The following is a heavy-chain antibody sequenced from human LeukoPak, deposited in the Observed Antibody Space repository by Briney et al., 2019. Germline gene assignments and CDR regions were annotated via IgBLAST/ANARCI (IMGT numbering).Heavy chain of an antibody. D-gene: IGHD2-21*02. V-gene: IGHV3-48*03. CDR1: GFTFSSYE. CDR2: IGVSSTDV. Sequence: GGPLRLSCEGSGFTFSSYEFNWVRQAPGKGLEWVSYIGVSSTDVYYAESVKDRFTVSRDNTKNSVRLQMNSLRVEDTAVYYCARETVDCGGDCYDFWGQGTLVTVSS. CDR3: ARETVDCGGDCYDF. J-gene: IGHJ4*02.